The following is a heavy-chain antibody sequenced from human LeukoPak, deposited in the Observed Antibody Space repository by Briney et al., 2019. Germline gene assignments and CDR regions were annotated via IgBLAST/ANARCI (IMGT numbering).Heavy chain of an antibody. CDR1: GFTFSHYA. CDR3: ARDRQSNRYAYYYYGMDV. Sequence: GGSLRLSCAASGFTFSHYAMRWVRQAPGKGLEWVSYISSSSSTIHYADSVKGRFTISRDNAKNSLYLQMNSLRAEDTAVYYCARDRQSNRYAYYYYGMDVWGQGTTVTVSS. V-gene: IGHV3-48*04. CDR2: ISSSSSTI. J-gene: IGHJ6*02. D-gene: IGHD1-1*01.